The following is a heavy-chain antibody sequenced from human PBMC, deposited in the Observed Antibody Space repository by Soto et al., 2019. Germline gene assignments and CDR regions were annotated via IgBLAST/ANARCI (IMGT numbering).Heavy chain of an antibody. Sequence: RGGSLRLSCAASGFSFSNAWMSWVRQAPGKVREWVGRIKSKTDGGTTDYAAPVKGRFTISRDDSKNTLYLQMNSLKTEDTAVYYCTTLIVVVPAAWNYYYGMDVWGQGTTVTVSS. J-gene: IGHJ6*02. CDR1: GFSFSNAW. D-gene: IGHD2-2*01. CDR3: TTLIVVVPAAWNYYYGMDV. V-gene: IGHV3-15*01. CDR2: IKSKTDGGTT.